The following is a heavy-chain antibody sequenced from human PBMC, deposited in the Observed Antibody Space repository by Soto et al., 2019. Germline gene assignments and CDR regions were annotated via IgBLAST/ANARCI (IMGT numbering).Heavy chain of an antibody. CDR3: ASVGSDYDNSGYYLP. Sequence: SETLSLTCIVSGGSVSSSNWWSWVRQPPGKGLEWIGEIYHSGSTTYNPSLKSRATISVDKSENQFFLRLKSVTAADTAVYYCASVGSDYDNSGYYLPWGPGTLVTVSS. D-gene: IGHD3-22*01. CDR1: GGSVSSSNW. CDR2: IYHSGST. V-gene: IGHV4-4*02. J-gene: IGHJ5*02.